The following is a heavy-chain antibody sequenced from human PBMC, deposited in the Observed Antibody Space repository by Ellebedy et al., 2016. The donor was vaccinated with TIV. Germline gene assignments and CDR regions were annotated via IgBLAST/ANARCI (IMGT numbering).Heavy chain of an antibody. D-gene: IGHD3-9*01. CDR1: GYTFTSYG. CDR2: ISAYNGNT. Sequence: ASVKVSXKASGYTFTSYGISWVRQAPGQGLEWMGWISAYNGNTNYAQKLQGRVTMTTDTSTSTAYMELRSLRSDDTAVYYCARLRYFDWFRGGYFDYWGQGTLVTVSS. J-gene: IGHJ4*02. CDR3: ARLRYFDWFRGGYFDY. V-gene: IGHV1-18*01.